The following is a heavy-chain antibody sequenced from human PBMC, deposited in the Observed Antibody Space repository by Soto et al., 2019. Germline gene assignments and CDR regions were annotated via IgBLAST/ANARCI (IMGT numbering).Heavy chain of an antibody. Sequence: QITLTESGPTLVTPTQTLTLTCSFSGFSPTTSGVAVGWFRQPPGKAPEWLALFNWNDDKRYSPSLRSRLTVTGDSSKNQVVLTLANVDPVDSGTYYCAHRPTSTDDFYFDYWGQGTLVTVSS. V-gene: IGHV2-5*01. CDR3: AHRPTSTDDFYFDY. J-gene: IGHJ4*02. CDR1: GFSPTTSGVA. CDR2: FNWNDDK. D-gene: IGHD2-21*02.